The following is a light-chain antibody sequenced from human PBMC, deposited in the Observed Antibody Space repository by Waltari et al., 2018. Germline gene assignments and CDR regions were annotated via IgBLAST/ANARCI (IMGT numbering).Light chain of an antibody. CDR2: RDS. CDR3: APWDGRLNGWV. J-gene: IGLJ3*02. V-gene: IGLV1-44*01. Sequence: QSVVTQPPSVSGTPGQRVTISCSGSISNIGSHFVTWYQHVPGTAPKLLIYRDSQRPSGVPDRFSGSKSGTSASLAIRGLLSEDEADIYCAPWDGRLNGWVFGGGTKLTVL. CDR1: ISNIGSHF.